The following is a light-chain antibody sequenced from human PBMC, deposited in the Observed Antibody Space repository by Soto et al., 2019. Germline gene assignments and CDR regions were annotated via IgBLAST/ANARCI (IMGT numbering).Light chain of an antibody. J-gene: IGKJ4*01. CDR2: GAS. CDR1: QSVSSSY. V-gene: IGKV3-20*01. CDR3: DQYASSPLT. Sequence: EIVWTQSPGTLSLSPGERATLSCRASQSVSSSYLAWYQQKPGQAPRLLIYGASSRATGIPDRFSGSGSGTDFPLTISRLEPEDFAVYYCDQYASSPLTFGGGNKVEIK.